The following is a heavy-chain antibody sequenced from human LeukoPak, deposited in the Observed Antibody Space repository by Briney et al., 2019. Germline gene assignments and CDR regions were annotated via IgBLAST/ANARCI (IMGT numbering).Heavy chain of an antibody. J-gene: IGHJ4*02. CDR2: IYYSGST. V-gene: IGHV4-61*05. CDR1: GFSLSTSGVG. D-gene: IGHD5-24*01. Sequence: SGPTLVNPTQTLTLTCTFSGFSLSTSGVGVGWIRQPPGKALEWLGYIYYSGSTNYNPSLKSRVTISVDTSKNQFSLKLSSVTAADTAVYYCARGWLQFDYWGQGTLVTVSS. CDR3: ARGWLQFDY.